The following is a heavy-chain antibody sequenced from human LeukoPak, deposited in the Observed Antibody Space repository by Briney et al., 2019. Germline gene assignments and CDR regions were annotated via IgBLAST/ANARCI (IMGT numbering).Heavy chain of an antibody. V-gene: IGHV4-31*03. D-gene: IGHD1-14*01. CDR2: IYYSGST. CDR1: GGAISSGGYY. CDR3: ARGWRTGIDC. Sequence: PSETLSLTCTVSGGAISSGGYYWSWIRQHPGKGLEWIGYIYYSGSTYYNPSLKSRVTISVDTSKNQFSLKLSSVTAADTAVYYCARGWRTGIDCWGQGTLVTVSS. J-gene: IGHJ4*02.